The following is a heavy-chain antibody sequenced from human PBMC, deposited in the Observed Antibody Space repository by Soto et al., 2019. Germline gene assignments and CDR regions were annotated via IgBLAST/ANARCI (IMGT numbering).Heavy chain of an antibody. CDR1: GGNFRDYA. Sequence: QVHLVQSGTEVKKPGSSVKVPCKASGGNFRDYAISWVRQAPGQGPEWMGGIMAVFGTATYAQKFQGRVTISADEFTTTAYLDLSSLTSGDAAVYYCATSRGFYAAMDVWGQGTTVTVSS. V-gene: IGHV1-69*01. CDR2: IMAVFGTA. D-gene: IGHD3-16*01. J-gene: IGHJ6*02. CDR3: ATSRGFYAAMDV.